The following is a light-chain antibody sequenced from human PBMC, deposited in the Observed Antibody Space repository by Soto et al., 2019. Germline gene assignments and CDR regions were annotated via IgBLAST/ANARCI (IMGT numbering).Light chain of an antibody. CDR3: KRYNNWART. CDR2: AAS. V-gene: IGKV3-15*01. Sequence: EIVMTQSPATLSVSPGERATLSCRASQSVSSNLAWYQQKPGHAPRLLIYAASTRATGIPPRFSGSGSGTEFNFIIGSLHSADFAIVYCKRYNNWARTFGQGTKVNIK. CDR1: QSVSSN. J-gene: IGKJ1*01.